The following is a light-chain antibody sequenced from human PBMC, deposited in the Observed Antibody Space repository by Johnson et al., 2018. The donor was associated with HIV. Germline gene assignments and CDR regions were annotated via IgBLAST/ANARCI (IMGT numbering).Light chain of an antibody. CDR2: ENK. V-gene: IGLV1-51*02. CDR1: SSNIGNNY. Sequence: QSVLTQPPSVSAAPGQKVTISCSGSSSNIGNNYVSWYQQLPGTAHKLLIYENKKRPSGIADRFSASKSGPSATLDITGLQPGDEADYYCGAWDSGLTAHFVFGSGTTITVL. CDR3: GAWDSGLTAHFV. J-gene: IGLJ1*01.